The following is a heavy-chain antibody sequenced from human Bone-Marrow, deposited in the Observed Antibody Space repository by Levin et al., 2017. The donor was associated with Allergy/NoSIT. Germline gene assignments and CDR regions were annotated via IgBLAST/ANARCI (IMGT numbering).Heavy chain of an antibody. CDR3: ARVWGSVDY. J-gene: IGHJ4*02. V-gene: IGHV1-8*01. D-gene: IGHD3-16*01. CDR2: MNHKSGDT. CDR1: GYPFTSYD. Sequence: ASVKVSCKASGYPFTSYDINWVRQATGQGLEWMGWMNHKSGDTGYAQKFQGRVTMTRDAAISTAYMELNSLRSDDTAVYYCARVWGSVDYWGQGTLVTVSS.